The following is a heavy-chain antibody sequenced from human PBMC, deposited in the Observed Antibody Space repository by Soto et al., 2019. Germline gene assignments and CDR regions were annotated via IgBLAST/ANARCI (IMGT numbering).Heavy chain of an antibody. V-gene: IGHV5-51*01. CDR2: IFPDDSDT. CDR3: FRGGVTSRTFDY. Sequence: GESLKISCKASGYIIKNYWIGWVRQMPGQGLEWMGIIFPDDSDTRYSPPFQGHVTIPVDKSISTAYVQWSSLKASDSAIYYCFRGGVTSRTFDYWGQGTLVTVSS. CDR1: GYIIKNYW. D-gene: IGHD3-16*01. J-gene: IGHJ4*02.